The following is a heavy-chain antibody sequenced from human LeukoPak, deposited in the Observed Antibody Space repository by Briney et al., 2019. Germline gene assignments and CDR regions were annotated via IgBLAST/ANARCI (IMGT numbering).Heavy chain of an antibody. CDR3: ARINGGNFDY. CDR1: GGSISSGGYY. CDR2: IYISGST. D-gene: IGHD2-8*01. J-gene: IGHJ4*02. Sequence: PSETLSLTCTVSGGSISSGGYYWSWIRQPPGKGLEWIGYIYISGSTNYNPSLKSRLTISVDTSKNQFSLKLSSVTAADTAVYYCARINGGNFDYWGQGTLVTVSS. V-gene: IGHV4-61*08.